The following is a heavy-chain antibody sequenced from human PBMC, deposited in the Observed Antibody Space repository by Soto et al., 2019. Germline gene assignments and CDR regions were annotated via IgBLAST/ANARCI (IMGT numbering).Heavy chain of an antibody. V-gene: IGHV3-23*01. CDR1: GFTFSSYA. J-gene: IGHJ5*02. Sequence: GGSLRLSCAASGFTFSSYAMSWVRQAPGKGLEWVSAISGSGGSTYYADSVEGRFTISRDNSKNTLYLQMNSLRAEDTAVYYCAKDGNPIPYLTGYYRLGWFDPWGQGTLVTVSS. CDR2: ISGSGGST. D-gene: IGHD3-9*01. CDR3: AKDGNPIPYLTGYYRLGWFDP.